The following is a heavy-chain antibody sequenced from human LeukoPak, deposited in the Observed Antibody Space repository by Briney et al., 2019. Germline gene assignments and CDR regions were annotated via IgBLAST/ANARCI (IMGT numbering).Heavy chain of an antibody. Sequence: ASVKVSCKTSGYTFTTYGVSWVRQAPGQGLEWMGWIDTYNGNTNYAQNLQDRVTMTTDTSTSTAYMELRSLRSDDTAVYYCAREFYGSGTYCLDYWGQGTLVTVPS. D-gene: IGHD3-10*01. V-gene: IGHV1-18*01. CDR3: AREFYGSGTYCLDY. J-gene: IGHJ4*02. CDR2: IDTYNGNT. CDR1: GYTFTTYG.